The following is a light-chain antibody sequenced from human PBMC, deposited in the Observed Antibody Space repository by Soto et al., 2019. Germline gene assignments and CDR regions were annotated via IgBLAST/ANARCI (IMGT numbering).Light chain of an antibody. CDR3: CSYAGTYTYV. J-gene: IGLJ1*01. CDR1: SSDVGGYNY. V-gene: IGLV2-11*01. CDR2: DVS. Sequence: QSALTQPRSVSGSPGQSITISCTGTSSDVGGYNYVSWYQQHPGKAPKLMIYDVSKRPSGVPDRFSGSKSGNTASLTISGLQAEDEADYYCCSYAGTYTYVFGTGTKLTFL.